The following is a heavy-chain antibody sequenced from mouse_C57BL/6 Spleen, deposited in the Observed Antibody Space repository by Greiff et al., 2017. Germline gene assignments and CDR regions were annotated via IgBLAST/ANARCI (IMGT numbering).Heavy chain of an antibody. CDR1: GYTFTSYW. Sequence: VQLQQPGAELVRPGSSVKLSCKASGYTFTSYWMDWVKQRPGQGLEWIGNIYPSDSETHYNQKFKDKATLTVDKSSSTAYMQLSSLTSEDSAVYYCAREGYYGSSPYWYFDVWGTGTTVTVSS. J-gene: IGHJ1*03. D-gene: IGHD1-1*01. CDR2: IYPSDSET. CDR3: AREGYYGSSPYWYFDV. V-gene: IGHV1-61*01.